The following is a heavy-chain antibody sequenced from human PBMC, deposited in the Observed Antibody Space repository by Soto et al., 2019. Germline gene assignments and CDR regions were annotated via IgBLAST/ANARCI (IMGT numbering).Heavy chain of an antibody. CDR1: GYTFTGYY. CDR3: ARAPMTTVTCFDY. D-gene: IGHD4-17*01. Sequence: ASVKVSCKASGYTFTGYYMHWVRQAPGQGLEWMGWINPNSGGTNYAQKFQGWVTMTRDTSISTAYMELSRLRSDDTAVYYCARAPMTTVTCFDYWGQGTLVTVSS. CDR2: INPNSGGT. J-gene: IGHJ4*02. V-gene: IGHV1-2*04.